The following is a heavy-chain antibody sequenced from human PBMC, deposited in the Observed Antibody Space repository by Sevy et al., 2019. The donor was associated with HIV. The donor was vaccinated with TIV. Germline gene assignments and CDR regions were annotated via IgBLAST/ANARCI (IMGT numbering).Heavy chain of an antibody. V-gene: IGHV4-4*07. CDR3: ARDSGYDQNFDY. D-gene: IGHD5-12*01. J-gene: IGHJ4*02. Sequence: SETLSLTCTVSGGSITSYYWSWIRQPAGKGPEWIGRIHSSGSTNNNRSLKSRVTMSVDTSKNQFSLRLSSVTAADTAVYYCARDSGYDQNFDYWGQGTLVTVSS. CDR2: IHSSGST. CDR1: GGSITSYY.